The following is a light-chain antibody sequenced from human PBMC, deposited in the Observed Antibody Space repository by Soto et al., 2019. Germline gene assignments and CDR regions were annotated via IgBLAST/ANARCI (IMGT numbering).Light chain of an antibody. CDR3: NSYRTISTYV. CDR2: DVR. Sequence: QSALTQPASVSGSPGQSITISCTGTTSDIGGYNFFSWYQQHPGKAPKLLIYDVRNRPSGVSNRFSGSKSGNTASLTISGLQAEDEADYYCNSYRTISTYVFGSGTKLTVL. V-gene: IGLV2-14*01. CDR1: TSDIGGYNF. J-gene: IGLJ1*01.